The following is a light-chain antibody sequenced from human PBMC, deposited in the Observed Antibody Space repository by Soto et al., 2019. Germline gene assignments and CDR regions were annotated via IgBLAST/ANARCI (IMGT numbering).Light chain of an antibody. J-gene: IGLJ1*01. CDR3: SSYTSSSTLL. CDR2: DVS. CDR1: SSDVGGYNY. Sequence: QSVLTQPASVSGSPGQSITISCIGTSSDVGGYNYVSWYQQYQGKAPKLMIYDVSNRPSGVSNRFSGSKSGNTASLTISGLQAEDEADYYCSSYTSSSTLLFGPGTKVTVL. V-gene: IGLV2-14*01.